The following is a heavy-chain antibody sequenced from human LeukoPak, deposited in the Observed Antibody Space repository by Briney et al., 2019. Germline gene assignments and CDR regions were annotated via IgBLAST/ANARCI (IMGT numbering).Heavy chain of an antibody. CDR2: ISSSRSYI. D-gene: IGHD3-22*01. V-gene: IGHV3-21*01. Sequence: GGSLRLSCAASGFTFSSHSMSWVRQAPGKGLEWVSFISSSRSYIYYPDSVKGRFTISRDNAKNSLYLQMNSLRAEDTAVYYCAREKMDSSGSDPFDIWGQGTMVTVSS. CDR1: GFTFSSHS. J-gene: IGHJ3*02. CDR3: AREKMDSSGSDPFDI.